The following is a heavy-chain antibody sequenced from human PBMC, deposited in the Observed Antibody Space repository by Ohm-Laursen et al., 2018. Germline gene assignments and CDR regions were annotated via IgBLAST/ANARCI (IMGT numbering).Heavy chain of an antibody. J-gene: IGHJ4*02. D-gene: IGHD3-22*01. V-gene: IGHV3-23*01. CDR2: ISASGGTT. CDR3: AKIMELVYYDTSGYSSLDH. Sequence: SLRLSCAASGFTFSSYAMSWVRLAPGKGLEWVSGISASGGTTYYAESVKGRFTISRDNSKNTLYLQMNSLRAEDTAVYYCAKIMELVYYDTSGYSSLDHWGQGTLVTVSS. CDR1: GFTFSSYA.